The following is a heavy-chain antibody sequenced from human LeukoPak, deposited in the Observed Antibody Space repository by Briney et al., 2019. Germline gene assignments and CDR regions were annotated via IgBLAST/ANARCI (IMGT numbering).Heavy chain of an antibody. V-gene: IGHV4-59*08. D-gene: IGHD5-24*01. J-gene: IGHJ3*02. CDR1: GGSLSSYY. CDR2: IYYSGST. CDR3: ARLKLMATESSDAFDI. Sequence: SETLSLTCTVSGGSLSSYYWSWIRQPPGKGLEWIGYIYYSGSTNYNPSLKSRVTISVDTSKNQFSLKLSSVTAADTAVYYCARLKLMATESSDAFDIWGQGTMVTVSS.